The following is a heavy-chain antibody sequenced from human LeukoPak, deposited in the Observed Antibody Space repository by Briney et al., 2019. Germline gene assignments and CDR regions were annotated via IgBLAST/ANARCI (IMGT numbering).Heavy chain of an antibody. V-gene: IGHV3-7*01. D-gene: IGHD3-10*01. J-gene: IGHJ4*02. Sequence: GGPLRLSCAASGFTFSSYWMSWVRQAPGKGLEWVANIKQAGSEKYYVDSVKGRFTISRDNAENSLYLQMNSLRAEDTAVYYCERARGFFDYWGQGTLVTVTS. CDR2: IKQAGSEK. CDR3: ERARGFFDY. CDR1: GFTFSSYW.